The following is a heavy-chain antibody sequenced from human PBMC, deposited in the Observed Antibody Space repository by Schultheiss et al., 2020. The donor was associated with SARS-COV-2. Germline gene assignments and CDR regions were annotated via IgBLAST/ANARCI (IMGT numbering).Heavy chain of an antibody. V-gene: IGHV3-11*04. Sequence: GGSLRLSCAASGFTFSDYYMSWIRQAPGKGLEWVSYISSSSSTIYYADSVKGRFTISRDNAKNTLYLQMNSLRAEDTAVYYCARDHYDFWSGYYTGSRTTNWFDPWGQGTLVTVSS. CDR1: GFTFSDYY. CDR2: ISSSSSTI. CDR3: ARDHYDFWSGYYTGSRTTNWFDP. D-gene: IGHD3-3*01. J-gene: IGHJ5*02.